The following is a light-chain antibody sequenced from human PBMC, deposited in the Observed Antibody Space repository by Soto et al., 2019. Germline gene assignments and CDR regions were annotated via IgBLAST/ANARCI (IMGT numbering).Light chain of an antibody. V-gene: IGKV1-39*01. CDR1: QSISSY. J-gene: IGKJ1*01. Sequence: DIQMTQSPSSLSASVGDRVTITCRASQSISSYLNCYLQKPVKAPKLLIYASSSLQSGVPSRFSGSGSGADFTLTISSLQPEDFATYYCQQSCRTFGQGTKVDIK. CDR3: QQSCRT. CDR2: ASS.